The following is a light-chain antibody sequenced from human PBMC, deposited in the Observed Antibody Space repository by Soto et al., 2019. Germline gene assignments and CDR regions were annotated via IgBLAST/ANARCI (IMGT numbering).Light chain of an antibody. CDR2: WAS. CDR1: QSVLYSSNNKNY. J-gene: IGKJ1*01. Sequence: DIVMTQSPDSLAVSLGERATINCKSSQSVLYSSNNKNYLAWYKQKPGQPPKLLIYWASTRESGVPDRFSGSGSATDLTLTISSLQAEDVAVYYCQQYYSTPWTFGQGTKVELK. V-gene: IGKV4-1*01. CDR3: QQYYSTPWT.